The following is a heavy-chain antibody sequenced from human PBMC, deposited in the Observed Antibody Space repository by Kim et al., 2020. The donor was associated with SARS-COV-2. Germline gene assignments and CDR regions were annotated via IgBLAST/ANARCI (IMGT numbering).Heavy chain of an antibody. CDR2: IYHSGST. CDR1: GYSISSGYY. V-gene: IGHV4-38-2*02. Sequence: SETLSLTCTVSGYSISSGYYWGWIRQPPGKGLEWIGSIYHSGSTYYNPSLKSRVTISVDTSKNQFSLKLSSVTAADTAVYSCAREEEYFQHWGQGTLVT. J-gene: IGHJ1*01. CDR3: AREEEYFQH.